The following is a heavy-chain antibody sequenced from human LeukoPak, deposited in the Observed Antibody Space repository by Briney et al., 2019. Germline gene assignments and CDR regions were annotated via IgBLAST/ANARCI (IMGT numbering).Heavy chain of an antibody. CDR3: ARLYYYDSSGYYYPDAFDI. CDR1: GFTFSSYS. D-gene: IGHD3-22*01. J-gene: IGHJ3*02. Sequence: GGSLRLSCAASGFTFSSYSMNWVRQAPGKGLEWVSSISSSSYIYYADSVKGRFAISRDNAKNSLYRQMNSLRAEDTAVYYCARLYYYDSSGYYYPDAFDIWGQGTMVTVSS. V-gene: IGHV3-21*01. CDR2: ISSSSYI.